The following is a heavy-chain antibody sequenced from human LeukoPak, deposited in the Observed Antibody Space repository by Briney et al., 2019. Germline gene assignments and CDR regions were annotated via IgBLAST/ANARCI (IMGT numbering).Heavy chain of an antibody. J-gene: IGHJ6*02. Sequence: PGGSLRLSRAASGFTFSSYAMSWVRQAPGKGLEWVSAISGSGGSTYYADSVKGRFTISRDNAKNSVSLQMTSLRVEDTAVYYCARPPRETGIEERLGFNKNDGMEVWGQGTTVIVSS. CDR1: GFTFSSYA. D-gene: IGHD1-1*01. V-gene: IGHV3-23*01. CDR2: ISGSGGST. CDR3: ARPPRETGIEERLGFNKNDGMEV.